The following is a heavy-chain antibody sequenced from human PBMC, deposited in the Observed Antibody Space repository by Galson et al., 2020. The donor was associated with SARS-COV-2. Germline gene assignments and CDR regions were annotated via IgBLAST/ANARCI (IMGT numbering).Heavy chain of an antibody. Sequence: ASVKVSCKVFGYSVNELSMHWVRQTPGKGLEWMGSFDPEDAETDYAQTFRGRVTMTADTATDTAYMELSSLRSDDTAVYYCSTAPPPIMVVIYALGVWGQGTMVTVSS. J-gene: IGHJ3*01. CDR1: GYSVNELS. CDR3: STAPPPIMVVIYALGV. V-gene: IGHV1-24*01. D-gene: IGHD2-21*01. CDR2: FDPEDAET.